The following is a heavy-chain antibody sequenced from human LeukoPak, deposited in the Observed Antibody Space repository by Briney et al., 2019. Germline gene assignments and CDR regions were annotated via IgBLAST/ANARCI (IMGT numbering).Heavy chain of an antibody. CDR1: GGTFSSYA. CDR3: AKSTSFYLDS. J-gene: IGHJ4*02. Sequence: GASVKVSCKASGGTFSSYAISWVRQAPGKGLECVSVISGSGDATNYADSVKGRFTISRDNSKSTLYVQMNSLRAEDTAVYYCAKSTSFYLDSWGQGTLVTVSS. V-gene: IGHV3-23*01. CDR2: ISGSGDAT.